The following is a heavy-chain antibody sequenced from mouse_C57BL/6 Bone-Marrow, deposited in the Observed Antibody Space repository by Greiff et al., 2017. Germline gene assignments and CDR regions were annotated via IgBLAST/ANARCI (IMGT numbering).Heavy chain of an antibody. CDR2: IRNKANGYTT. CDR1: GFTFTDYY. CDR3: AIYRIPYFDY. J-gene: IGHJ2*01. V-gene: IGHV7-3*01. Sequence: DVTLVESGGGLVPPGGSLSLSCAASGFTFTDYYMSWVRQPPGKALEWLGFIRNKANGYTTEYSASVQGRFTISRDNSQSIIYLQMKALRAEDSATDYCAIYRIPYFDYWGQGTTLTVSS.